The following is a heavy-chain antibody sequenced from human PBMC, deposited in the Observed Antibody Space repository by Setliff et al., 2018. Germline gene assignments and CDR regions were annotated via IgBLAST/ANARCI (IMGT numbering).Heavy chain of an antibody. CDR1: GGSISSSSYY. Sequence: SETLSLTCTVSGGSISSSSYYWGWIRQPPGKGLEWIGSFYYSGSTYYNPSLKSRVTISVDTSKNQFSLKLSSVTAADTAVYYCARDLGHGGDSDYWGQGILVTVSS. J-gene: IGHJ4*02. D-gene: IGHD2-21*02. CDR2: FYYSGST. CDR3: ARDLGHGGDSDY. V-gene: IGHV4-39*02.